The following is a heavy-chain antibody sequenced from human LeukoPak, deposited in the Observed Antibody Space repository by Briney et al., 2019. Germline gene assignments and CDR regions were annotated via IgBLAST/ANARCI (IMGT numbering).Heavy chain of an antibody. D-gene: IGHD3-10*01. CDR1: GFTFSSHA. CDR3: AKDRIDSGSYYYIDV. J-gene: IGHJ4*02. Sequence: GGSLRLSCAASGFTFSSHAMNWVRQAPGKGLEWVSGMSGSGIYTYYADSVKGRFIISRDNSKNTLYLQMNSLRAEDTAIYYCAKDRIDSGSYYYIDVWGQGTLLTVSS. V-gene: IGHV3-23*01. CDR2: MSGSGIYT.